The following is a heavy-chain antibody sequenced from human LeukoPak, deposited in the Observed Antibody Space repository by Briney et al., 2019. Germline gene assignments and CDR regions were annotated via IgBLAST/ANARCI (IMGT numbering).Heavy chain of an antibody. V-gene: IGHV3-30*03. CDR2: ISYDGSNI. CDR1: EFTFSNYA. J-gene: IGHJ4*02. CDR3: ARGLYFDY. Sequence: GRSLRLSCAVSEFTFSNYAMHWVRPAPAKGLEWVAVISYDGSNIYYADSVKGRFTISRDNAKNSPYLQMNSLRDEDTAVYYCARGLYFDYWGQGTLVTVSS.